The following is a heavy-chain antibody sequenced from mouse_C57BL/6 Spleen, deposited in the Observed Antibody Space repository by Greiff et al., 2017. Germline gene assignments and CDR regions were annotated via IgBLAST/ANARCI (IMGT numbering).Heavy chain of an antibody. CDR3: ARSDYYGSSYLHWYFDV. J-gene: IGHJ1*03. CDR2: IYPGDGDT. Sequence: QVQLKQSGPELVKPGASVKISCKASGYAFSSSWMNWVKQRPGKGLEWIGRIYPGDGDTNYNGKFKGKATLTADKSSSTAYMQLSSLTSEDSAVYFGARSDYYGSSYLHWYFDVWGTGTTVTVSS. V-gene: IGHV1-82*01. CDR1: GYAFSSSW. D-gene: IGHD1-1*01.